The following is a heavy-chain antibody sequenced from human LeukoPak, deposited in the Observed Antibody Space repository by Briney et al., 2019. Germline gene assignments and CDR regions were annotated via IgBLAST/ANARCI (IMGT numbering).Heavy chain of an antibody. D-gene: IGHD5-18*01. CDR2: IKQDGSEK. J-gene: IGHJ3*02. CDR1: GFTFSSYW. CDR3: ARGRYSYGSGAFDI. V-gene: IGHV3-7*01. Sequence: GGSLRLSCVASGFTFSSYWMSWVRQAPGKGLEWVANIKQDGSEKYYVDSVKGRFTISRDNAKNSLYLQMNSLRAEDTAVYYCARGRYSYGSGAFDIWGQGTMVTVSS.